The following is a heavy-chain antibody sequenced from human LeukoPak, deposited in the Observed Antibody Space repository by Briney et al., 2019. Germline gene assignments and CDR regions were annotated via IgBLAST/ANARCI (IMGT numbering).Heavy chain of an antibody. CDR1: GFTFSSYA. J-gene: IGHJ4*02. CDR2: VSGSGGGT. D-gene: IGHD4-17*01. CDR3: PHTTGSSDY. V-gene: IGHV3-23*01. Sequence: PGGSLRLSCAASGFTFSSYALNWVRQAPGKGLEWVSGVSGSGGGTYYADSVKGRFTISRDNSKNTLYLQMNSLRAEDTAVYYCPHTTGSSDYWGQGTLVTVSS.